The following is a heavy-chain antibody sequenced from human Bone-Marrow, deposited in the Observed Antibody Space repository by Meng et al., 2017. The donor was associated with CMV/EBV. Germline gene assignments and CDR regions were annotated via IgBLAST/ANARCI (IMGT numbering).Heavy chain of an antibody. CDR1: GYTLTELS. Sequence: ASVKVSCKVSGYTLTELSMHWVRQAPGKGLEWMGGFDPEDGETIYAQKFQGRVTMTEDTSTDTAYMELSSLRSEDTAVYYCARVFRTAEVTPFVYYFDYWGQGTRVTGSS. CDR2: FDPEDGET. J-gene: IGHJ4*02. V-gene: IGHV1-24*01. D-gene: IGHD1-1*01. CDR3: ARVFRTAEVTPFVYYFDY.